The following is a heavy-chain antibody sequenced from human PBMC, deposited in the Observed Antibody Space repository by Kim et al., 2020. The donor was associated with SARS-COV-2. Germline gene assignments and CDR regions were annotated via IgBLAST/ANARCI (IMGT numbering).Heavy chain of an antibody. CDR2: KI. D-gene: IGHD3-10*01. V-gene: IGHV3-43*01. J-gene: IGHJ4*02. CDR3: VKDKPGAGCDC. Sequence: KIFYAESLKGRFTSSRDNGKKALYLQVNSLRTEDTALYYCVKDKPGAGCDCWGQGTLVTVSS.